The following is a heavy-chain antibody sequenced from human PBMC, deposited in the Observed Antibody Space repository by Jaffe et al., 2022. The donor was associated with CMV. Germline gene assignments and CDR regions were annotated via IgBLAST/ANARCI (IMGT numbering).Heavy chain of an antibody. CDR2: ISGSGGST. CDR1: GFTFSSYA. J-gene: IGHJ6*02. V-gene: IGHV3-23*01. CDR3: AKGPVGAAAENYYYYGMDV. D-gene: IGHD1-26*01. Sequence: EVQLLESGGGLVQPGGSLRLSCAASGFTFSSYAMSWVRQAPGKGLEWVSAISGSGGSTYYADSVKGRFTISRDNSKNTLYLQMNSLRAEDTAVYYCAKGPVGAAAENYYYYGMDVWGQGTTVTVSS.